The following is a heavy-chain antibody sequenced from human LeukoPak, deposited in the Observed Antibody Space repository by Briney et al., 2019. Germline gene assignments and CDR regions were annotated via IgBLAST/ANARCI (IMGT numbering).Heavy chain of an antibody. V-gene: IGHV1-2*02. D-gene: IGHD1-14*01. CDR2: INPNSGGT. CDR3: AIFGTTTRYQGY. J-gene: IGHJ4*02. Sequence: ASVKVSCKASGYTFTGYYMHWVRQAPGQGLGWMGWINPNSGGTNYAQKFQGRVTMTRDTSISTAYMELSRLRSDDTAVYYCAIFGTTTRYQGYWGQGTLVTVSS. CDR1: GYTFTGYY.